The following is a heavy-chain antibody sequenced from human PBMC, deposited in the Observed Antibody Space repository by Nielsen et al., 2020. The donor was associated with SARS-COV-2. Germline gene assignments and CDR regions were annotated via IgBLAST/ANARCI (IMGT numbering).Heavy chain of an antibody. J-gene: IGHJ5*02. V-gene: IGHV3-30-3*01. CDR3: AKDGDVGATRWFDP. CDR2: ISYDGSNK. CDR1: GFTFSSYA. Sequence: GESLKISCAASGFTFSSYAMHWVRQAPGKGLEWVAVISYDGSNKYYADSVKGRFTISRDNSKNTLYLQMNSLRAEDTAVYYCAKDGDVGATRWFDPWGQGTLVTVSS. D-gene: IGHD1-26*01.